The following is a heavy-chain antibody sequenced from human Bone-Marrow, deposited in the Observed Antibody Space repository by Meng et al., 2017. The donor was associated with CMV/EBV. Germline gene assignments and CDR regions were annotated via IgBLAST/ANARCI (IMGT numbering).Heavy chain of an antibody. J-gene: IGHJ4*02. CDR3: ASTRWLPIPGRRGWRGPDY. CDR2: TNANSGGT. V-gene: IGHV1-2*02. D-gene: IGHD5-24*01. CDR1: GYTFTGYD. Sequence: ASVKVSCKASGYTFTGYDLHWVRQAPGQGLEWMGWTNANSGGTNYAQKFQGRVTMTRDTSSSTAYMELSRLRSDDTAVYYCASTRWLPIPGRRGWRGPDYWGQGTLVTVSS.